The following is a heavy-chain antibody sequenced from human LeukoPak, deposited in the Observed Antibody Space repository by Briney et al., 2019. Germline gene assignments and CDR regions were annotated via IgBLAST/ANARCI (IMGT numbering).Heavy chain of an antibody. Sequence: PSETLSLTCTVSGYSISSGYYWGWIRQPPGKGLEWIGSIYHSGSTYYNPSLKSRVTISVDTSKNQFSLKLSSVTAADTAVYYCARGGMGGNWFDPWGQGTLVTVSS. CDR1: GYSISSGYY. CDR2: IYHSGST. CDR3: ARGGMGGNWFDP. V-gene: IGHV4-38-2*02. J-gene: IGHJ5*02. D-gene: IGHD3-16*01.